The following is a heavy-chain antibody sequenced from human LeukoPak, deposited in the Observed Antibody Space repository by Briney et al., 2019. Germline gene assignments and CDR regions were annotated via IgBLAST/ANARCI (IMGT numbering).Heavy chain of an antibody. V-gene: IGHV3-23*01. J-gene: IGHJ4*02. CDR2: ISGSGGST. D-gene: IGHD3-22*01. Sequence: PGGSLRLSCAASGFTFSSYAMSWVRQAPGKGLEWASAISGSGGSTYYADSVKGRFTISRDNSKNTLYLQMNSLRAEDTAVYYCAKVKYYYDSSGYYFDYWGQGTLVTVSS. CDR3: AKVKYYYDSSGYYFDY. CDR1: GFTFSSYA.